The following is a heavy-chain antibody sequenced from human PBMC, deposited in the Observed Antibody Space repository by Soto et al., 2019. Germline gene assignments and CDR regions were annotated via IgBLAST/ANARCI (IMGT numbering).Heavy chain of an antibody. D-gene: IGHD3-3*01. CDR3: AKRPPEYDFWSGYYDY. CDR2: ISGSGGST. J-gene: IGHJ4*02. Sequence: EVQLLESGGGLVQPGGSLRLSCAASGFTFSSYAMSWVRQAPGKGLEWVSAISGSGGSTYYADSVKGRFTISRDNSKNTLYLQMNSLRAEDTAVYYCAKRPPEYDFWSGYYDYWGQGTLVTVSS. V-gene: IGHV3-23*01. CDR1: GFTFSSYA.